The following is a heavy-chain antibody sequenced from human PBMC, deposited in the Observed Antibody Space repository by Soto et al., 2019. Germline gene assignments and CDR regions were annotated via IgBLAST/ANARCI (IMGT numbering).Heavy chain of an antibody. V-gene: IGHV5-51*01. CDR3: AASIFYYGMDV. Sequence: GESLKISCKGSGYTLTNYWIGWVRQMPGKGLEWMGIIYPGDSDTKYNPSFQGQVTISADKSITTTYLQWSSLKASDTAIYYSAASIFYYGMDVWGQGTTVTASS. J-gene: IGHJ6*02. CDR1: GYTLTNYW. CDR2: IYPGDSDT.